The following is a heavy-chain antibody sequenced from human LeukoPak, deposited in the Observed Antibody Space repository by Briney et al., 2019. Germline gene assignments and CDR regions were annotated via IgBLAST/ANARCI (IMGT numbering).Heavy chain of an antibody. J-gene: IGHJ5*02. CDR3: VRIPNGANFPNWFDP. D-gene: IGHD4/OR15-4a*01. V-gene: IGHV3-21*01. Sequence: GGSLRLSCAASGFTFSNYNMNWVRRAPGKGLEWVSSISGKSNNIYYADSVKGRFTISRDNTKNSLYLQMNSLRAVDTAMYYCVRIPNGANFPNWFDPRGQGTLVTVSS. CDR1: GFTFSNYN. CDR2: ISGKSNNI.